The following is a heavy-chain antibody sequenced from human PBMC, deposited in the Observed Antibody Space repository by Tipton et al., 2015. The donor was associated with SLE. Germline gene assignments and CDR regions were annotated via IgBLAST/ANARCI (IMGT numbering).Heavy chain of an antibody. CDR1: GFTFSSYA. CDR3: ARGGMERNYGGNSEFDP. D-gene: IGHD4-23*01. CDR2: ISYDGSNK. Sequence: RLSCAASGFTFSSYAMHWVRQAPGKGLEWVAVISYDGSNKYYADSVKGRFTISRDNSKNTLYLQMNSLRAEDTAVYYCARGGMERNYGGNSEFDPWGQGTLVTVSS. J-gene: IGHJ5*02. V-gene: IGHV3-30*04.